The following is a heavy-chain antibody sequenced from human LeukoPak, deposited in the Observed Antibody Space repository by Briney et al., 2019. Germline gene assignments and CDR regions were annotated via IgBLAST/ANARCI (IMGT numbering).Heavy chain of an antibody. CDR1: GGSFSHYY. D-gene: IGHD6-25*01. CDR2: IHPSGST. Sequence: SETLSLTCAIYGGSFSHYYWSWIRQPPGKGLEWVGEIHPSGSTSFNPSLESRVSISKDTSKNQFSLELTSVTAADTAVYYCSRGSDESKTGDYWGQGTLVTVSS. V-gene: IGHV4-34*01. CDR3: SRGSDESKTGDY. J-gene: IGHJ4*02.